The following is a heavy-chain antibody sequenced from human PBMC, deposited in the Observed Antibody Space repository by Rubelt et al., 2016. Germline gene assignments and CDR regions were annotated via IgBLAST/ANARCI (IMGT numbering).Heavy chain of an antibody. CDR2: INAGNGNT. CDR1: GYTFTRYS. CDR3: ARGGGAWQWELDF. Sequence: QVQLVQSGAEVKRPGASVKVSCKASGYTFTRYSIHWVRQAPGQRLEWMGWINAGNGNTKYSQNFQGRVTITKDTSASTAYMELSSLGSEDAAVYYWARGGGAWQWELDFWGQGALVTVSS. D-gene: IGHD1-26*01. J-gene: IGHJ4*02. V-gene: IGHV1-3*01.